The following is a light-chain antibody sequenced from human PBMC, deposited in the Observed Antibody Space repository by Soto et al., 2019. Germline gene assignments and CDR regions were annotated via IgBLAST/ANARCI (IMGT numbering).Light chain of an antibody. Sequence: DIQMTQSPSTLSASVGDRVTITCRASQSISSWLAWYQQKPGKAPKLLIYKASSLESGVPSRFSGSGSGTEFTLTISSLRPDDFATYYCQQYNSYLVTFGQGTKVEIK. V-gene: IGKV1-5*03. CDR1: QSISSW. CDR2: KAS. CDR3: QQYNSYLVT. J-gene: IGKJ1*01.